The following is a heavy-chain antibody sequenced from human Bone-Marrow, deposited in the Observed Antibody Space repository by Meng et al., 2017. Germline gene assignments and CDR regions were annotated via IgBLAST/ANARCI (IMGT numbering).Heavy chain of an antibody. J-gene: IGHJ4*01. Sequence: SETLSLTCAVYGGSFSGYYWSWSRQLPGKGREGIGEINHSGSTNYNPSLKSRVTISVDTAKNKFSLKLSTVTAADTAVYYCARGRGGDYDYPPLGDFEYWGQGTLVTVSS. CDR2: INHSGST. D-gene: IGHD5-12*01. CDR1: GGSFSGYY. V-gene: IGHV4-34*01. CDR3: ARGRGGDYDYPPLGDFEY.